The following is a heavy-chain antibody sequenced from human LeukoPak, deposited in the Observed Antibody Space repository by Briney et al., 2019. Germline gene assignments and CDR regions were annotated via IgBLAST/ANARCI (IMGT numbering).Heavy chain of an antibody. J-gene: IGHJ4*02. CDR2: INSDGSWT. Sequence: PGGSLRLSCVASGNYWMHWVRQAPGKGLVWVSHINSDGSWTSYADSVKGRFTISKDNAKNTVYLQMNSLRAEDTAVYYCVSFYETYWGRGILVTVSS. V-gene: IGHV3-74*01. CDR1: GNYW. CDR3: VSFYETY. D-gene: IGHD2/OR15-2a*01.